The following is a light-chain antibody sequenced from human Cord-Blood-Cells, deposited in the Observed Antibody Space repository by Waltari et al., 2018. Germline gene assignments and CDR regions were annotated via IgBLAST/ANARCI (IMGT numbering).Light chain of an antibody. J-gene: IGLJ2*01. CDR2: EDS. CDR1: ALPKKY. CDR3: YATDSSGNHGV. Sequence: SYELPQPPSVSVSPGQTARITCSGAALPKKYAYWYQQKSGQAPVLVIYEDSKRPSGIPEGFSGSSSGTMATVTISGAQVEDEADYYCYATDSSGNHGVFGGGTKLTVL. V-gene: IGLV3-10*01.